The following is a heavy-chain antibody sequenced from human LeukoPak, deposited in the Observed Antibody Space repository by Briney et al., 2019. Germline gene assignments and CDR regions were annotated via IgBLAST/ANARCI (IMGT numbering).Heavy chain of an antibody. V-gene: IGHV1-18*04. J-gene: IGHJ5*02. CDR2: ISAYNGNT. Sequence: VASVKVSCKASGYTFTGYYMHWVRQAPGQGLEYMGYISAYNGNTNYVQNLQGRVTMTTDTSTTTVYMELRSLRSDDTAVYYCARSLFTYYYDSSGFNWFDPWGQGTLVTVSS. CDR3: ARSLFTYYYDSSGFNWFDP. D-gene: IGHD3-22*01. CDR1: GYTFTGYY.